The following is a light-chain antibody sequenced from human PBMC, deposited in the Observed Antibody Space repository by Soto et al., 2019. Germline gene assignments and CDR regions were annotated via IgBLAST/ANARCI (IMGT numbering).Light chain of an antibody. CDR1: SGHSNYA. CDR2: LNNDGSH. J-gene: IGLJ2*01. CDR3: QTWDTGIAVV. V-gene: IGLV4-69*01. Sequence: QLVLTQSPSASASPGASVKLTCTLSSGHSNYAIAWHQQQPEKGPRYLMKLNNDGSHSKGDGIPDRCSGSSSGAERYLTISSLQSEDESDYYCQTWDTGIAVVFGGGTKVTVL.